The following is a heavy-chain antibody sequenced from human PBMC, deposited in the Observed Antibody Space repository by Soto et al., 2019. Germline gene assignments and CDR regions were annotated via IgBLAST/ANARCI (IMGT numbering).Heavy chain of an antibody. CDR3: ARRGLIRGGMDG. D-gene: IGHD3-10*01. CDR1: GFSFSSYC. CDR2: ISFDGSNK. Sequence: GGSLRLSGAASGFSFSSYCIHWVRQAPGEGLEWVAVISFDGSNKYYADSVKGRFTISRDNYKNTVYLQMNSLRAEDTAVYYCARRGLIRGGMDGWGQGTTVTVFS. V-gene: IGHV3-30*03. J-gene: IGHJ6*02.